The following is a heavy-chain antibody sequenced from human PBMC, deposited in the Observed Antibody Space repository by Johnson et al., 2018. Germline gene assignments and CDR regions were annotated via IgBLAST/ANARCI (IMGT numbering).Heavy chain of an antibody. CDR2: ISSAGTYI. CDR3: VKKPKYPPSAGNQPGAFDI. V-gene: IGHV3-21*01. J-gene: IGHJ3*02. CDR1: GFTFSDYS. Sequence: VQLVQSGGGVVQPGRSLRLSCAASGFTFSDYSMNWVRQAPGKGLEWVSSISSAGTYIYYADSLKGRFTISRDNAKNSLSLQMNSLRDEDTAVYFCVKKPKYPPSAGNQPGAFDIWGQGTGVTVSS. D-gene: IGHD1-14*01.